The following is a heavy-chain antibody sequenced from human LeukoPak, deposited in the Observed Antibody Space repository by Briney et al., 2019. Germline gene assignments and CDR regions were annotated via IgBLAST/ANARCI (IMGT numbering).Heavy chain of an antibody. CDR3: ARGLSVAARPYRYFDL. V-gene: IGHV1-69*05. J-gene: IGHJ2*01. CDR2: IIPIFGTA. D-gene: IGHD6-6*01. Sequence: SVKVSCKASGGTFSSHAISWVRQAPGQGLEWMGGIIPIFGTANYAQKFQGRVTITTDESTSTAYMELSSLRSEDTAVYYCARGLSVAARPYRYFDLWGRGTLVTVSS. CDR1: GGTFSSHA.